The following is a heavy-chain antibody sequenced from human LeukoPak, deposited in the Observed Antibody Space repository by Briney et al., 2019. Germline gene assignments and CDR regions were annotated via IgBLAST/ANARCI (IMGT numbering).Heavy chain of an antibody. V-gene: IGHV3-23*01. CDR2: ISGSGGST. CDR1: GFTFSSYS. CDR3: AKAFSSTSWQLFDI. J-gene: IGHJ3*02. Sequence: PGGSLRLSCAASGFTFSSYSMNWVRQAPGKGLEWVSAISGSGGSTYYADSVKGRFTISRDNSKNSLYLQMNSLRAEDMALYYCAKAFSSTSWQLFDIWGQGTMVTVSS. D-gene: IGHD2-2*01.